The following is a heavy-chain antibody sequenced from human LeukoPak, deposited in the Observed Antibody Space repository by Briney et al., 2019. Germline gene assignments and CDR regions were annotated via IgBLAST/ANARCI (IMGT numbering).Heavy chain of an antibody. J-gene: IGHJ4*02. CDR3: ARGLYDFWSGYHEGYFDY. Sequence: ASVKVSCKASGYTFTGYYMHWVRQAPGQGLEWMGWINPNSGGTNYAQKFQGRVTMTRDTSISTAYMELSSLRSEDTAVYYCARGLYDFWSGYHEGYFDYWGQGTLVTVSS. D-gene: IGHD3-3*01. CDR2: INPNSGGT. CDR1: GYTFTGYY. V-gene: IGHV1-2*02.